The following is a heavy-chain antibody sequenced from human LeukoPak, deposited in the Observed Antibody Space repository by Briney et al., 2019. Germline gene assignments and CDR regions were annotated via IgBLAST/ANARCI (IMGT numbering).Heavy chain of an antibody. V-gene: IGHV3-30*16. Sequence: GSLRLSCAASGFTFSSYAMDWVRQAPGKGLEWVAVISFEGSSEYYADSVKGRFTISRDDSKNTLYLQMNSLRPEDTAMYYCAKGDCSSPSCWMDYWGQGTLVTVSS. D-gene: IGHD2-2*01. J-gene: IGHJ4*02. CDR3: AKGDCSSPSCWMDY. CDR1: GFTFSSYA. CDR2: ISFEGSSE.